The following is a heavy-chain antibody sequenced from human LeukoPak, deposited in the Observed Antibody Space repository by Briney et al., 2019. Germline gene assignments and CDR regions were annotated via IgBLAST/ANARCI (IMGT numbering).Heavy chain of an antibody. J-gene: IGHJ4*02. CDR1: GYTFTSYA. CDR3: ARGRRLVVWDDDY. V-gene: IGHV7-4-1*02. Sequence: ASVKVSCKASGYTFTSYAMNWVRQAPGQGLEWMGWINTKTGNPTYAQGFTGRFVFSVDTSVSTAYLQISSLQAEDTAVYYCARGRRLVVWDDDYWGQGTLVTVSS. D-gene: IGHD2-2*01. CDR2: INTKTGNP.